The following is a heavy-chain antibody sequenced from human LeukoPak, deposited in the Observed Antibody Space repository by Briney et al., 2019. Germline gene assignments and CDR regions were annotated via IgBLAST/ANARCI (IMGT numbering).Heavy chain of an antibody. CDR1: GFTLSDYY. J-gene: IGHJ4*02. CDR2: ISSSGSTI. V-gene: IGHV3-11*04. CDR3: AKNKDIVVVVADFDY. Sequence: GGSLRLSCAASGFTLSDYYMSWIRQAPGKGLEWVSYISSSGSTIYYADSVKGRFTISRDNAKNSLYLQMNSLRAEDTAVYYCAKNKDIVVVVADFDYWGQGTLVTVSS. D-gene: IGHD2-15*01.